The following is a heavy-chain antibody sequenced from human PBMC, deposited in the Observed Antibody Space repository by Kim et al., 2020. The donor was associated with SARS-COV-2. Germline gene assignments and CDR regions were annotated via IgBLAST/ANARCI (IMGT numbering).Heavy chain of an antibody. CDR2: INHSGST. Sequence: SETLSLTCAVYGGSFSGYYWSWIRQPPGKGLEWIGEINHSGSTNYNPSLKSRVTISVDTSKNQFSLKLSSVTAADTAVYYCARGGYSYGYSRAFDYWGQGTLVTVSS. CDR1: GGSFSGYY. V-gene: IGHV4-34*01. J-gene: IGHJ4*02. D-gene: IGHD5-18*01. CDR3: ARGGYSYGYSRAFDY.